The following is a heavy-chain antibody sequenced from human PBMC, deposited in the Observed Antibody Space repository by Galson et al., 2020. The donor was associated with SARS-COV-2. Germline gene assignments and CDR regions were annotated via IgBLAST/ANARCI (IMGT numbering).Heavy chain of an antibody. CDR2: INYSGIT. CDR1: GGTISSSSYY. J-gene: IGHJ6*02. Sequence: TSETLSLTCTVSGGTISSSSYYWGCIRQPPGQGLEWIVSINYSGITYYNPALNRRANISVDTSKNQFSLKLSSVTAADTAVYYSAGLRLYSGGYLGDYYYDGMDVWGQGATVTGSS. V-gene: IGHV4-39*01. CDR3: AGLRLYSGGYLGDYYYDGMDV. D-gene: IGHD4-17*01.